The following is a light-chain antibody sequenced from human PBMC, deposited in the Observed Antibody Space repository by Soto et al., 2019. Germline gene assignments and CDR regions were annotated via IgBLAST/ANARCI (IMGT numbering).Light chain of an antibody. J-gene: IGKJ1*01. CDR1: QSVSTW. CDR3: HQHNCWE. V-gene: IGKV1-5*03. Sequence: ASVGDRVISTCRASQSVSTWLAWYQQKPGKAPKLLIYKASSLESGVPSRFSGSGSGTASTLNICCLQDDDSAAHYGHQHNCWEFGPGTKVDIK. CDR2: KAS.